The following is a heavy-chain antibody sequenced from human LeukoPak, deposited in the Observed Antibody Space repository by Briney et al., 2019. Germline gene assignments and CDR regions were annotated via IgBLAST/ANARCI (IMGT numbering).Heavy chain of an antibody. Sequence: ASVKVSCKASGYTFTSYDINWVRQATGQGLEWMGWMNPNSGNTGYAQKFQGRVTITRNTSISTAYMELSSPRSEDTAVYYCARVTYYDFWSGWSGAFDIWGQGTMVTVSS. J-gene: IGHJ3*02. V-gene: IGHV1-8*03. D-gene: IGHD3-3*01. CDR3: ARVTYYDFWSGWSGAFDI. CDR1: GYTFTSYD. CDR2: MNPNSGNT.